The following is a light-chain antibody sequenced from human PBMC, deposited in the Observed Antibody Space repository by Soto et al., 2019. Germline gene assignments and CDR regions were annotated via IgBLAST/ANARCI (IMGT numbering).Light chain of an antibody. CDR1: SSDVGGYNY. CDR2: GVT. J-gene: IGLJ3*02. Sequence: QSALTQPASVSGSPGQSITISCTGTSSDVGGYNYVSWYQQHPGKAPKLMIYGVTNRPSGVSNRFSDSKSGNTASLTISGLQAEDEADYYCSSYTSSSTLRVFGGGTKLTVL. V-gene: IGLV2-14*01. CDR3: SSYTSSSTLRV.